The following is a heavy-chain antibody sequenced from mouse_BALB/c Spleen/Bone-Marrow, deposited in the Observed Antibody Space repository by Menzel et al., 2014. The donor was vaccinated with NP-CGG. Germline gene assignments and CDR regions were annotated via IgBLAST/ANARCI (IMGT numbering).Heavy chain of an antibody. CDR1: GYTFTSYY. CDR3: TRDHYYYGSGYWYFDV. D-gene: IGHD1-1*01. V-gene: IGHV1S81*02. J-gene: IGHJ1*01. Sequence: QVQLQQSGAELVKPGASVKLSCKASGYTFTSYYMYWVKQRPGQGLEWIRGINPSNGGTNFNEKFKSKATLTVDKSSSTAYMQLSSLTSEDSAVYYCTRDHYYYGSGYWYFDVWGAGTTVTVSS. CDR2: INPSNGGT.